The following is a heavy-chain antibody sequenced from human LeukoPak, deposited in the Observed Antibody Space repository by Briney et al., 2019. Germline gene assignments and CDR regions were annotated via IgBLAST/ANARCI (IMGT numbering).Heavy chain of an antibody. D-gene: IGHD6-19*01. J-gene: IGHJ5*02. CDR2: IKQDGSEK. V-gene: IGHV3-7*01. CDR1: GFTFSSYW. Sequence: PGGSLRLSCAASGFTFSSYWMSWVRQAPGKGLEWVANIKQDGSEKYYADSVKGRFTISRDNAKNSLYLQMNSLRAEDTAVYYCARDGEYSSGWLNWFDPWGQGTLVTVSS. CDR3: ARDGEYSSGWLNWFDP.